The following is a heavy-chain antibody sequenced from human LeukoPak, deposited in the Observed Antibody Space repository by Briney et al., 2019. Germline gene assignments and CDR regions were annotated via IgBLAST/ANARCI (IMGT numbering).Heavy chain of an antibody. CDR3: AKGSSSSRPYYFDY. D-gene: IGHD6-6*01. CDR1: GFTFSTYA. CDR2: ITGGGDDT. V-gene: IGHV3-23*01. Sequence: GGSLRLSCTASGFTFSTYAMSWVRQAPGKGLEWFSAITGGGDDTYSADSVKGRFTISRDNSKNTLYLQMNSLRVEDTAVYYCAKGSSSSRPYYFDYWGEGALVTVSS. J-gene: IGHJ4*02.